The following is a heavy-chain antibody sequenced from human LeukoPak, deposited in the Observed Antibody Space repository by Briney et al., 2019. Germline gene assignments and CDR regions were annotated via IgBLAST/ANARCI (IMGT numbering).Heavy chain of an antibody. CDR2: IFNSGST. D-gene: IGHD3-22*01. CDR1: GGSISSTY. Sequence: PSETLSLTCTVSGGSISSTYGSWTRNPPGKGREWFGYIFNSGSTNNNPSLKSRVTISVDTSKNQFSLKLSSVTAADTAVYYCARDPYDSSGYYDIDAFDIWGKGTMVTVSS. J-gene: IGHJ3*02. V-gene: IGHV4-59*01. CDR3: ARDPYDSSGYYDIDAFDI.